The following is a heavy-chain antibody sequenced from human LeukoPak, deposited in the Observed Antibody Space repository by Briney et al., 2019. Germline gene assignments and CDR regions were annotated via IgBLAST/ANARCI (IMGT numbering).Heavy chain of an antibody. CDR2: ISGSGGST. CDR1: GFTFSSYA. V-gene: IGHV3-23*01. Sequence: GGSLRLSCAASGFTFSSYAMSWVRQAPGKGLEWVSAISGSGGSTYYADFVKGRFTISRDNSKNTLYLQMNSLRAEDTAVYYCAKGIRGVVVVAASYGMDVWGQGTTVTVSS. D-gene: IGHD2-15*01. J-gene: IGHJ6*02. CDR3: AKGIRGVVVVAASYGMDV.